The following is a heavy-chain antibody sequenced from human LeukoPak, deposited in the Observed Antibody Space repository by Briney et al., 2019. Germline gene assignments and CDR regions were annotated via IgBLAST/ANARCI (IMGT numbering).Heavy chain of an antibody. V-gene: IGHV3-53*01. J-gene: IGHJ4*02. CDR3: ARDFGRD. Sequence: PGGSLRLSCAASGFTVSSNYMSWARQPQGKGRGWVSVIYSGGSTYYADSVKGRFTISRDNSKNTLYLQMNSLRAEDTAVYYCARDFGRDWGQGTLVTVSS. D-gene: IGHD1-14*01. CDR1: GFTVSSNY. CDR2: IYSGGST.